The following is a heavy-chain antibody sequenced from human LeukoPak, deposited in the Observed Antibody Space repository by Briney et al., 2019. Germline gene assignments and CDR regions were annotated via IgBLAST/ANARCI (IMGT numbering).Heavy chain of an antibody. CDR1: GGSINSYY. CDR2: IYYSGST. D-gene: IGHD3-9*01. CDR3: ARVMTYWDYDILTGYSSPLAPFDY. V-gene: IGHV4-59*01. J-gene: IGHJ4*02. Sequence: PSETLSLTCTVSGGSINSYYWSWIRQPPGKGLEWIGYIYYSGSTNYNPSLKSRVTISVDTSKNQFSLKLSSVTAADTAVYYCARVMTYWDYDILTGYSSPLAPFDYWGQGTLVTVSS.